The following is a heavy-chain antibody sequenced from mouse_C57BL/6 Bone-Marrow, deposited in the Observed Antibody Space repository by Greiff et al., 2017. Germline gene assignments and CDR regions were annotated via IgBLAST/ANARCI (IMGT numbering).Heavy chain of an antibody. CDR2: ISSGGDYI. J-gene: IGHJ3*01. CDR1: GFTFSSYA. V-gene: IGHV5-9-1*02. Sequence: EVKVEESGEGLVKPGGSLKLSCAASGFTFSSYAMSWVRQTPEKRLEWVAYISSGGDYIYYADTVKGRFTISRDNARNTLYLQMSSLKSEDTAMYYCTRDWSDGGFAYWGQGTLVTVSA. D-gene: IGHD2-13*01. CDR3: TRDWSDGGFAY.